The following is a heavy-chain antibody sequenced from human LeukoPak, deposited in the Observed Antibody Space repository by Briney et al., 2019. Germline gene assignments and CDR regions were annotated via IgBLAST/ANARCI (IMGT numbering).Heavy chain of an antibody. D-gene: IGHD6-13*01. CDR2: MNPNSGNT. V-gene: IGHV1-8*01. Sequence: ASVKVSCKASGYTFTSYDINWVRQATGQGLEWMGWMNPNSGNTGYAQKFQGRVTMTRNTSISTAYMEVRNLRSEDTAVYYCARRAAVVEYWGQGTLVTVCS. CDR3: ARRAAVVEY. CDR1: GYTFTSYD. J-gene: IGHJ4*02.